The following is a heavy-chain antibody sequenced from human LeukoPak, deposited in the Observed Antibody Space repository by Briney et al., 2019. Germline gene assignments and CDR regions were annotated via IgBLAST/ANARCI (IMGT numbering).Heavy chain of an antibody. J-gene: IGHJ4*02. D-gene: IGHD5-12*01. CDR1: GGTFSSYA. Sequence: SVKVSCKASGGTFSSYAISWVRQARGQGLEWMGRIIPILGIANYAQKFQGRVTITADKSTSTAYMELSSLRSEDTAVYYCARDPLSGYDLVMVDPDYWGQGTLVTVSS. CDR2: IIPILGIA. V-gene: IGHV1-69*04. CDR3: ARDPLSGYDLVMVDPDY.